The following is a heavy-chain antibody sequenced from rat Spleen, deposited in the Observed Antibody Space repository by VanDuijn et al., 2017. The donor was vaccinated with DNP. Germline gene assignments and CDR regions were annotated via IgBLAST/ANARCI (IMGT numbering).Heavy chain of an antibody. CDR3: ASSMGSYYPYYFDY. D-gene: IGHD1-12*02. V-gene: IGHV5S11*01. Sequence: EVQLVESGGGLVQPGRSLKLSCAASGFTFSDYYMAWVRQAPTKGLEWVAYIGSHVYAPYYGDSVKGRFTISRDNAKSTLYLQMDSLRSEETATYYCASSMGSYYPYYFDYWGQGVMVTVSS. CDR2: IGSHVYAP. J-gene: IGHJ2*01. CDR1: GFTFSDYY.